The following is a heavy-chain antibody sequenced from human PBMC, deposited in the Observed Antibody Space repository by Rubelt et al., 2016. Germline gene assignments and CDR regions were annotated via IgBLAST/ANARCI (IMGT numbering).Heavy chain of an antibody. CDR3: ARHQTSSWFDP. V-gene: IGHV4-38-2*02. CDR1: GFSISSGYY. CDR2: IYYRGST. J-gene: IGHJ5*02. Sequence: QVKLQESGPGLVKPSETLSLTCTVSGFSISSGYYWGWVRQPPGKGLEWIGGIYYRGSTYYNPSLNSRFIIFIDTSKNQFSLKLSSVSAADTALYYCARHQTSSWFDPWGQGTLVTVSS.